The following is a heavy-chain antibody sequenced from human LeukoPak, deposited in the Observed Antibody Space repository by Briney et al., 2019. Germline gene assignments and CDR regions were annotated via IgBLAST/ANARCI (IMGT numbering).Heavy chain of an antibody. CDR3: ANFRTGTILVT. CDR1: DGSISDSLYY. Sequence: SETLSLTCTVSDGSISDSLYYWGWIPQPPGKGLEWIGTLSHGGSAYYNPSLKSRVTISGDTSRTPISLNLNSVTAADTAVYYCANFRTGTILVTWGEGSLVTVSS. V-gene: IGHV4-39*07. CDR2: LSHGGSA. J-gene: IGHJ5*02. D-gene: IGHD1-7*01.